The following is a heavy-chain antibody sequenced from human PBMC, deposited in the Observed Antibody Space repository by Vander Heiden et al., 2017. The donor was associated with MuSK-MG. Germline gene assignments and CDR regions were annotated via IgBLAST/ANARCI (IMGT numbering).Heavy chain of an antibody. CDR3: ARERGAYCSGGSCYYDR. CDR2: IYYSGST. Sequence: QVQLQESGPGLVKPSETLSLTCTVSGGSLSRYYWSWIRQPPGKGLGWIGYIYYSGSTNYNPSLKSRVTISVDTSKNQFSLKLSSVTAADTAVYYCARERGAYCSGGSCYYDRWGQGTLVTVSS. CDR1: GGSLSRYY. V-gene: IGHV4-59*01. D-gene: IGHD2-15*01. J-gene: IGHJ5*02.